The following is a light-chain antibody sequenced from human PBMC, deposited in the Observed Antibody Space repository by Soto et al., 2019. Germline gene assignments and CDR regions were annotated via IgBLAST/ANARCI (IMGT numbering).Light chain of an antibody. CDR3: QQYVGSPIT. Sequence: VLLQSHGTLSLSPGESATLSCRASQTVSITYLTWYQQKPGQAPRLLIFGASKRATGIPDRFSGSGSGRDFTLTISGLEPEDFALYYCQQYVGSPITFGQGTRLEIK. J-gene: IGKJ5*01. CDR2: GAS. CDR1: QTVSITY. V-gene: IGKV3-20*01.